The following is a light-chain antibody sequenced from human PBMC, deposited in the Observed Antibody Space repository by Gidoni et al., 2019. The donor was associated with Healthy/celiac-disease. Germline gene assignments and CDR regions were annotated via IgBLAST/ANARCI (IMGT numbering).Light chain of an antibody. CDR2: GAS. J-gene: IGKJ4*01. CDR3: QQYGSSPLT. CDR1: QSVSSSY. Sequence: EIVLTQSPGTLSLSPGERATLSCRASQSVSSSYLAWYQQKPGQAPRLLIYGASIRATGIPDRFSGSGSVTDFTLTISRLEPEDFALYSCQQYGSSPLTFGGGTKVEIK. V-gene: IGKV3-20*01.